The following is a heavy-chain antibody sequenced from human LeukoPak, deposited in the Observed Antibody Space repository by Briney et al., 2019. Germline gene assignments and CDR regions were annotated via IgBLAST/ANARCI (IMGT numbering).Heavy chain of an antibody. J-gene: IGHJ6*02. D-gene: IGHD3-10*01. CDR1: GFTFSSYS. CDR3: ARVVTMVRGVIVEYYYYYGMDV. V-gene: IGHV3-21*01. Sequence: GSLRLSCAASGFTFSSYSMNWVRQAPGKGLEWVSSISSSSSYIYYADSVKGRFTISRDNAKNSLYLQMNSLRAEDTAVYYCARVVTMVRGVIVEYYYYYGMDVWGQGTTVTVSS. CDR2: ISSSSSYI.